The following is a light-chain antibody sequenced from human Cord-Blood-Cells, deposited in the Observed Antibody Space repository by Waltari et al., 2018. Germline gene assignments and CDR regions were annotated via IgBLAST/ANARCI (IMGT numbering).Light chain of an antibody. Sequence: HSALPHPPSRSGSPGQSVTIPCLETTGAVGVYNYFPWYQQHPGKAPNLMIYEVSKRPSGVPDRFSGSKSGNTASLTVSGLQAEDEADYYCSSYAGSNNWVFGGGTKLTVL. CDR3: SSYAGSNNWV. CDR2: EVS. CDR1: TGAVGVYNY. J-gene: IGLJ3*02. V-gene: IGLV2-8*01.